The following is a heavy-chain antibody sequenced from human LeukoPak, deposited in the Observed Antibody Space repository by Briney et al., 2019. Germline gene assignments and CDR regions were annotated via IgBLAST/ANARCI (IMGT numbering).Heavy chain of an antibody. CDR3: ARELSYGDYRPGKWFDP. J-gene: IGHJ5*02. V-gene: IGHV1-18*01. D-gene: IGHD4-17*01. Sequence: ASVKVSCKASGYTFTSYGISWVRQAPGQGLEWMGWISAYNGNTNYAQKLQGRVTMTTDTSTSTAYMELRSLRSDDTAVYYCARELSYGDYRPGKWFDPWGQGTLVTVSS. CDR1: GYTFTSYG. CDR2: ISAYNGNT.